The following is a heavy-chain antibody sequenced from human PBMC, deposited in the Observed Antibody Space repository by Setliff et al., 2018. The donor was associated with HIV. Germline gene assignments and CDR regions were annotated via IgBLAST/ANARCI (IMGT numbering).Heavy chain of an antibody. CDR1: GGSISGHY. V-gene: IGHV4-4*09. J-gene: IGHJ5*02. Sequence: PSETLSLTCTVSGGSISGHYWSWIRQPPGRGLEWIGYIYSSGSTNFNPPLQSRVTILVDTSKNQFSLKLSSVTAADTAVYYCARHSGVASPNWFDPWGQGTLVTVSS. CDR2: IYSSGST. CDR3: ARHSGVASPNWFDP. D-gene: IGHD3-10*01.